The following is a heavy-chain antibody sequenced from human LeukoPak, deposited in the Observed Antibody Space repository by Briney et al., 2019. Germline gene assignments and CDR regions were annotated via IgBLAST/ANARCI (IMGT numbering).Heavy chain of an antibody. CDR3: ARCYDYIWGSCDY. J-gene: IGHJ4*02. V-gene: IGHV3-23*01. CDR2: LSGGGGTT. Sequence: SGGSLRLSCAASGFTFSNYAMTWVRQAPGKGLEWVSSLSGGGGTTYYADSVKGRFTISRDNSKNTLYLQMNSLRADDTAVYYCARCYDYIWGSCDYWGQGTLVTVSS. CDR1: GFTFSNYA. D-gene: IGHD3-16*01.